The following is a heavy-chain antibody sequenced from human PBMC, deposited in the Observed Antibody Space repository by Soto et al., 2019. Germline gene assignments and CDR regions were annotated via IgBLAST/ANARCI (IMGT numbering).Heavy chain of an antibody. CDR2: IYYSGST. J-gene: IGHJ4*02. CDR3: ARALFGYRSGWYYFDY. CDR1: GGSISSYY. V-gene: IGHV4-59*01. D-gene: IGHD6-19*01. Sequence: SETLSLTCTVSGGSISSYYWSWIRQPPGKGLEWIGYIYYSGSTNYNPSLKSRVTISVDTSKNQFSLKLSSVTAADTAVYYCARALFGYRSGWYYFDYWGQGTLVTVS.